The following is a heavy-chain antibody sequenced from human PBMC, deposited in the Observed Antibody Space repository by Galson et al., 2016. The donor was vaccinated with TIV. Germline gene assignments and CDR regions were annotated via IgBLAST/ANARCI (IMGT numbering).Heavy chain of an antibody. J-gene: IGHJ2*01. V-gene: IGHV1-2*04. CDR1: GFNFSDYY. Sequence: SVKVSCKASGFNFSDYYFHWVRQAPGQGLEWMGWINPTSGGTKYAQKFQAWVTLTRDTSIYTAHMEMSRLKSDDTAVYFCARDQSMIGDYYFDLWGRGTLVTVSS. D-gene: IGHD3-16*01. CDR3: ARDQSMIGDYYFDL. CDR2: INPTSGGT.